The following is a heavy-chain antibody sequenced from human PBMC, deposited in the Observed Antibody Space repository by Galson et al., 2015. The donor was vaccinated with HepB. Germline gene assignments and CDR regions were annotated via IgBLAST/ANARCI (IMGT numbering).Heavy chain of an antibody. CDR3: ARAITIFGVATHYSGMDV. J-gene: IGHJ6*02. CDR2: ILYDGSKK. V-gene: IGHV3-30*04. Sequence: SLRLSCAASGFTFSSYAMHWVRQAPGKGLEWVAVILYDGSKKYYADSVKGPFSISRDNSKNTVYLQMNSLRAEDTAVYYCARAITIFGVATHYSGMDVWGQGTTVTVSS. D-gene: IGHD3-3*01. CDR1: GFTFSSYA.